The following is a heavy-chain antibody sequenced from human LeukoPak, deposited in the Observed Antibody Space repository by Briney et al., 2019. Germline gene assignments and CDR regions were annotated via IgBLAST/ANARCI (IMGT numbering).Heavy chain of an antibody. Sequence: PSETLSLTCTVSGGSISSYYWTWIRQPPGKGLEWIGYIYYSGSTNYNPSLKSRVIISVDTSKNQFSLKLTSVTAADTAVYYCARHAPARSFDYWGQGALVTVSS. J-gene: IGHJ4*02. CDR3: ARHAPARSFDY. CDR2: IYYSGST. D-gene: IGHD2-15*01. CDR1: GGSISSYY. V-gene: IGHV4-59*08.